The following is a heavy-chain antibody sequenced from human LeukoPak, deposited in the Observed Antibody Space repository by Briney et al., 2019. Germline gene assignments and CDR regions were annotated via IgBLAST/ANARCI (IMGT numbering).Heavy chain of an antibody. CDR1: GGSISSSSYY. D-gene: IGHD5/OR15-5a*01. V-gene: IGHV4-39*02. Sequence: PSETLSLTCTVSGGSISSSSYYWGWIRQPPGKGLEWIGSIYYSGSTYYNPSLKSRVTISVDTSKNQFSLKLSSVTAADTAVYYCARDTREGLVSGHLDYWGQGTLVTVSS. CDR2: IYYSGST. J-gene: IGHJ4*02. CDR3: ARDTREGLVSGHLDY.